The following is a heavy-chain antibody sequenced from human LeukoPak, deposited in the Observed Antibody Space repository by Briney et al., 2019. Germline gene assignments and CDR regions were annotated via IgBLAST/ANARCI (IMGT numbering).Heavy chain of an antibody. CDR3: AIGGKYDFWSGCQRPY. CDR2: ISSSSSYI. J-gene: IGHJ4*02. CDR1: GFTFSSYS. V-gene: IGHV3-21*01. D-gene: IGHD3-3*01. Sequence: GGSLRLSCAASGFTFSSYSMNWVRQAPGKGLEWVSSISSSSSYIYYADSVKGRFTISRDNAKNSLYLQMNSLRAEDTAVYYCAIGGKYDFWSGCQRPYWGQGTLVTVSS.